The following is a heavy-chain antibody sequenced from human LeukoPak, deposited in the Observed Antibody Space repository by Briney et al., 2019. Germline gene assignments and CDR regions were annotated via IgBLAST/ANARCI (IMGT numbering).Heavy chain of an antibody. CDR1: GFTFSSYA. CDR2: ITDTSAGT. CDR3: AKDNVVISTGDAFDI. Sequence: GGSLRLSCTASGFTFSSYAMSWVRQAPGKGLEWVSTITDTSAGTYYADPVKGRFTISRDNSKKTLYLQMNSLTAENTAVYYCAKDNVVISTGDAFDIWGQGTMVTVSS. J-gene: IGHJ3*02. V-gene: IGHV3-23*01. D-gene: IGHD4-17*01.